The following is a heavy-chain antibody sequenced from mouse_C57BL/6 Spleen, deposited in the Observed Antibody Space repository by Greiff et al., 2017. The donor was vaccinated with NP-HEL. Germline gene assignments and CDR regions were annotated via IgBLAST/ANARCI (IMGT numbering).Heavy chain of an antibody. Sequence: VQLQQPGAELVKPGASVKMSCKASGYTFTSYWITWVKQRPGQGLEWIGDIYPGSGSTNYNEKFKSKATLTVDTSSSTAYMQLSSLTSEDSAVYYCARSGYYGSRGGFAYWGQGTLVTVSA. CDR2: IYPGSGST. CDR1: GYTFTSYW. CDR3: ARSGYYGSRGGFAY. V-gene: IGHV1-55*01. D-gene: IGHD1-1*01. J-gene: IGHJ3*01.